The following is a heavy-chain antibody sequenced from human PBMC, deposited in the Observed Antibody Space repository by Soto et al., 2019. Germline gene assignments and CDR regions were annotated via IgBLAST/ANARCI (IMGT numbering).Heavy chain of an antibody. CDR3: AREPEGGDLHDWFDP. CDR1: GDSIGTYY. Sequence: PSETLSLTCSVSGDSIGTYYWSWVRQPPGKGLEWLGFVHYSGSTQYNPSLKGRVTISVDMSKNQLSLKLRSVTAADTAVYYCAREPEGGDLHDWFDPWGQGTLVTVSS. D-gene: IGHD3-16*01. J-gene: IGHJ5*02. V-gene: IGHV4-59*01. CDR2: VHYSGST.